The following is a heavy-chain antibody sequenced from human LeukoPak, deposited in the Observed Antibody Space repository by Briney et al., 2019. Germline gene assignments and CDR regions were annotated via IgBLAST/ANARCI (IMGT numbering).Heavy chain of an antibody. Sequence: AGGSLRLSCAASGFTFSSYNMNWVRQAPGKGLEWVANIKEDGSEKYYVDSVKGRFTISRDNAKNSLYLQMNSLRAEDTAVYYCARDSVQKWLCPDYWGQGTLVTVSS. CDR2: IKEDGSEK. V-gene: IGHV3-7*01. CDR3: ARDSVQKWLCPDY. D-gene: IGHD5-18*01. CDR1: GFTFSSYN. J-gene: IGHJ4*02.